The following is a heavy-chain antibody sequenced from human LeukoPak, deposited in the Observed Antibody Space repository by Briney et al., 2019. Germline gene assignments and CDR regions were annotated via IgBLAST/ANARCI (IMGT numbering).Heavy chain of an antibody. Sequence: ASVKVSCKASGYTFTSYDINWVRQATGQGLEWMGWMNPNSGNTGYAQKFQGRVTMTRNTSISTAYMELSSLRSEDTAVYYCARGLFARLRSSYYYYYMDVWGKGPRSPSP. CDR3: ARGLFARLRSSYYYYYMDV. CDR2: MNPNSGNT. J-gene: IGHJ6*03. CDR1: GYTFTSYD. D-gene: IGHD4-17*01. V-gene: IGHV1-8*01.